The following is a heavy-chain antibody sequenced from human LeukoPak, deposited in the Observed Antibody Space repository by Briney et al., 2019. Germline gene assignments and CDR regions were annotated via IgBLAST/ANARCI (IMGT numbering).Heavy chain of an antibody. CDR2: ISSSSSYI. CDR1: GFTFSSYA. J-gene: IGHJ3*02. CDR3: ARDLRNYDSSGYYYSVWAFDI. V-gene: IGHV3-21*01. Sequence: GGSLRLSCAASGFTFSSYAISWFRQAPGKGLEWVSSISSSSSYIYYADSVKGRFTISRDNAKNSLYLQMNSLRAEDTAVYYCARDLRNYDSSGYYYSVWAFDIWGQGTMVTVSS. D-gene: IGHD3-22*01.